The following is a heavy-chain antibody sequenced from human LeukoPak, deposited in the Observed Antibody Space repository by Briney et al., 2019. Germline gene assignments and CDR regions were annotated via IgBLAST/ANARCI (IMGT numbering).Heavy chain of an antibody. CDR1: GFTFSSYA. J-gene: IGHJ3*02. D-gene: IGHD3-22*01. V-gene: IGHV3-23*01. CDR3: AKDFGTAQARVYDSSGYAFDI. CDR2: ISGSGGST. Sequence: GGSLRLSCAASGFTFSSYAMSWVRQAPGKGLEWVSAISGSGGSTYYADSVKGRFTISRDNSKNTLYLQMNSLRAEDTAVYYCAKDFGTAQARVYDSSGYAFDIWGQGTMVTVSS.